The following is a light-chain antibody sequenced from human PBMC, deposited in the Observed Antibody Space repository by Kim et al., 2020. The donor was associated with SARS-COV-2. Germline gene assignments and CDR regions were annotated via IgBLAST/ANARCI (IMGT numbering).Light chain of an antibody. CDR3: QSYDTSALWV. J-gene: IGLJ3*02. V-gene: IGLV6-57*03. CDR1: SGTIAGTY. CDR2: ENN. Sequence: NFMLTQPHSVSESPGKTVTISCTRGSGTIAGTYVQWYQQRPGGAPATVIYENNQRPSGVPDRFSGSTDSSSNSASLTISGLKTEDEADYYCQSYDTSALWVFGGGTQLTVL.